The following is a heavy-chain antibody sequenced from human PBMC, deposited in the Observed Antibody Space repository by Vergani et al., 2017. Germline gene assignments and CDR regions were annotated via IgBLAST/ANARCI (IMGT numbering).Heavy chain of an antibody. V-gene: IGHV3-15*01. J-gene: IGHJ4*02. D-gene: IGHD4-17*01. CDR2: IKSKTDGGTT. Sequence: EVQLVESGGGLVKPGGSLRLSCAASGFTFSNAWMSWVRQAPGKGLEWVGRIKSKTDGGTTDYAAPVKGRFTISRDDSKNTLYLQMNSLRAEDTAVYYCAKDTLTLSAKLRSKHRGHLGYFDYWGQGTLVTVSS. CDR1: GFTFSNAW. CDR3: AKDTLTLSAKLRSKHRGHLGYFDY.